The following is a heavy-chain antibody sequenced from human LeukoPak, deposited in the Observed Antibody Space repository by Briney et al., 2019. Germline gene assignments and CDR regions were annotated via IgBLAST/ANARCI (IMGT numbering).Heavy chain of an antibody. V-gene: IGHV1-18*04. D-gene: IGHD3-10*01. CDR2: ISAYNGNT. Sequence: ASVKVSCKASGYTFTGYYMHWVRQAPGQGLEWMGWISAYNGNTNYAQKLQGRVTMTTDTSTSTAYMELRSLRSDDTAVYYCARVARVRGVRFDYWGQGTLVTVSS. CDR3: ARVARVRGVRFDY. J-gene: IGHJ4*02. CDR1: GYTFTGYY.